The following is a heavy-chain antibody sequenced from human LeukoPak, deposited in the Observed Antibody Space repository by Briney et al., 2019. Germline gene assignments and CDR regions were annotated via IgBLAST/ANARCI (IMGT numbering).Heavy chain of an antibody. CDR1: GFTFSAYG. CDR3: AKSREGVPTRCLDS. V-gene: IGHV3-30*18. J-gene: IGHJ4*02. D-gene: IGHD3-10*01. CDR2: ISYDGGNS. Sequence: PGRSLRLSCAASGFTFSAYGMNWVRQAPGQGLEWVAIISYDGGNSYYAHSVKGRFTISRDTSKNTLYLQMDSLRAEDTAVYYCAKSREGVPTRCLDSWGQGTLVTVSS.